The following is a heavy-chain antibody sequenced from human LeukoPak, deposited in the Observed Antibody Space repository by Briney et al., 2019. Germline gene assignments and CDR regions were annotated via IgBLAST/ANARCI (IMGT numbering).Heavy chain of an antibody. CDR1: GFTFSSYG. J-gene: IGHJ4*02. V-gene: IGHV3-33*01. CDR3: ARDCYYDSSGYYFFDY. Sequence: GRSLRLSCAASGFTFSSYGMYWVRQAPGKGLEWVAVIWYDGSNKYYADSVKGRFTISRDNSKNTLYLQMNSLRAEDTAVYYCARDCYYDSSGYYFFDYWGQGTLVTVSS. CDR2: IWYDGSNK. D-gene: IGHD3-22*01.